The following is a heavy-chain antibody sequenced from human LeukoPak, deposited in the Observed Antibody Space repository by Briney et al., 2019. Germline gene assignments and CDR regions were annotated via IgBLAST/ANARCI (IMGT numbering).Heavy chain of an antibody. CDR3: ARDFGY. CDR1: GFTFSSYA. Sequence: GGSLRLSCAASGFTFSSYAMHWVRQAPGKGLEWVAVISYDGSNKYYADSVKGRFTISRDNSKNTLFLQMNNLRPDDTAVYYCARDFGYWGQGTLVTVSS. V-gene: IGHV3-30*04. J-gene: IGHJ4*02. CDR2: ISYDGSNK.